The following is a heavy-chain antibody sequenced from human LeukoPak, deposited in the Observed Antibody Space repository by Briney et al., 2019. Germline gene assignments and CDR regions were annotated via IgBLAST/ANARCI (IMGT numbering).Heavy chain of an antibody. Sequence: PSETLSLTCTVSGGSISSGGYYWSWIRQHPGKGLEWIGYIYYSGSTYYNPSLKSRVTISVDTSKNQFSLKLSSVTAADTAVYYRARDKRVRYYDSSGYDAFDIWGQGTMVTVSS. CDR1: GGSISSGGYY. CDR3: ARDKRVRYYDSSGYDAFDI. D-gene: IGHD3-22*01. V-gene: IGHV4-31*03. CDR2: IYYSGST. J-gene: IGHJ3*02.